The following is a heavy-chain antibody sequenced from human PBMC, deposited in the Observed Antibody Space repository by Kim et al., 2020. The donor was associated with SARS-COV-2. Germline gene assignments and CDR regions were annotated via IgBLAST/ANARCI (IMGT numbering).Heavy chain of an antibody. D-gene: IGHD3-3*01. CDR1: GGSISSYY. J-gene: IGHJ5*02. Sequence: SETLSLTCTVSGGSISSYYWSWIRQPPGKGLEWIGYIYYSGSTNYNPSLKSRVTISVDTSKNQFSLKLSSVTAADTAVYYCARARPIKPVLRFLEWYPNWFDPWGQGTLVTVSS. CDR2: IYYSGST. V-gene: IGHV4-59*01. CDR3: ARARPIKPVLRFLEWYPNWFDP.